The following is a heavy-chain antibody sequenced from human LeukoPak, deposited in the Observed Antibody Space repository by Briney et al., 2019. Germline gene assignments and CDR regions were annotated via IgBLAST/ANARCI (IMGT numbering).Heavy chain of an antibody. Sequence: PGGSLRLSCAASGFTFSSYAMSWVRQAPGKGLEWVSGISWNSGSIGYADSVKGRFTISRDNAKNSLYLQMNSLRTEDTALYYCVGSITIFGVVTQENSFDLWGRGTLVTVSS. CDR3: VGSITIFGVVTQENSFDL. J-gene: IGHJ2*01. V-gene: IGHV3-9*01. CDR2: ISWNSGSI. CDR1: GFTFSSYA. D-gene: IGHD3-3*01.